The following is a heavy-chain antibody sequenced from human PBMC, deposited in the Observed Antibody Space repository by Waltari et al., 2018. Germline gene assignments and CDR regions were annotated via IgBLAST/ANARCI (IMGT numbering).Heavy chain of an antibody. D-gene: IGHD3-22*01. CDR3: ATSTMLVVVKTFDY. CDR1: S. V-gene: IGHV1-24*01. CDR2: FDPEDGET. Sequence: SMHWVRQAPGKGLEWMGGFDPEDGETIYAQKFQGRVTMTEDTSTDTAYMELSSLRSEDTAVYYCATSTMLVVVKTFDYWGQGTLVTVSS. J-gene: IGHJ4*02.